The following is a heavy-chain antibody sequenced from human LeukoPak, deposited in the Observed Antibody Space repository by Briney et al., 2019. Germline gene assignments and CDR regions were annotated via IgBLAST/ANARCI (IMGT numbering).Heavy chain of an antibody. J-gene: IGHJ4*02. CDR1: GLTFSNYA. Sequence: GGSLRLSCSASGLTFSNYAMYWVRQAPGKGLVWVAVISYRGNNAYYADSMEGRFTVSRDNSKNTLYLQMNSLRAEDTAMYYCSRAPNSSTWYRGGGFDYWGQGTLVTVSS. CDR2: ISYRGNNA. V-gene: IGHV3-30-3*01. D-gene: IGHD6-13*01. CDR3: SRAPNSSTWYRGGGFDY.